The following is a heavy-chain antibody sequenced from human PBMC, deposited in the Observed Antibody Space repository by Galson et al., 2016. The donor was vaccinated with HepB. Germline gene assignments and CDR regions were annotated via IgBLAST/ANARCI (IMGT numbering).Heavy chain of an antibody. CDR2: IKSKTDGGTT. Sequence: SLRLSCAAFGFTFSNAWMTWVRQAPGKGLEWVGRIKSKTDGGTTDYAAPVKGRFTIPRDDSKNPLYLQMNSLKTEETAVYYCTTPPAIFGVVKYYYYYGMDVWGQGTTVIVFS. CDR3: TTPPAIFGVVKYYYYYGMDV. J-gene: IGHJ6*02. CDR1: GFTFSNAW. V-gene: IGHV3-15*01. D-gene: IGHD3-3*01.